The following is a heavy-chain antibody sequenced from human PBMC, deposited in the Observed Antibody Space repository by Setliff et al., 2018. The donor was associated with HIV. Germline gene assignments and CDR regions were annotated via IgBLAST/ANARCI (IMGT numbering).Heavy chain of an antibody. CDR3: ARTRGYTYGYIDY. CDR2: IHYSGST. V-gene: IGHV4-39*07. Sequence: ASETLSLTCTVSGGSISSSTYYWGWIRQPPGKGLEWIGSIHYSGSTYYNPSLKSRVTISVDTSKNQFSLKLSSVTAADTAVYYCARTRGYTYGYIDYWGQGTLVTVSS. D-gene: IGHD5-18*01. CDR1: GGSISSSTYY. J-gene: IGHJ4*02.